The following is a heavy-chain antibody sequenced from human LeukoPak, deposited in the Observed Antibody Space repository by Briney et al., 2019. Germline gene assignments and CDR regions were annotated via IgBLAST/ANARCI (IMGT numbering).Heavy chain of an antibody. V-gene: IGHV3-23*01. CDR1: GFTFSSFA. CDR3: AKSKIARINYYDSSGYLHAFDI. D-gene: IGHD3-22*01. CDR2: ISGRDGST. Sequence: GGSQRLSCAASGFTFSSFAMSWVRQAPGKGLEWVSGISGRDGSTYYADSVKGRFTISRDNSKNTLYLQMNSLRAEDTAVYYCAKSKIARINYYDSSGYLHAFDIWGQGTMVTVSS. J-gene: IGHJ3*02.